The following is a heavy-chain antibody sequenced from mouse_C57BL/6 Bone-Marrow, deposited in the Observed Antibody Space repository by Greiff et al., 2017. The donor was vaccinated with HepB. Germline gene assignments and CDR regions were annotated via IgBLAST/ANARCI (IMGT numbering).Heavy chain of an antibody. V-gene: IGHV1-58*01. J-gene: IGHJ3*01. Sequence: VQLKQSGAELVRPGSSVKMSCKTSGYTFTSYGINWVKQRPGQGLEWIGYIYIGNGYTEYNQKFKDKATLTADKSSSTAYMQLSSLTYEDSAVYFCARDYGSYGFSYWGQGTLVTVSA. CDR2: IYIGNGYT. CDR3: ARDYGSYGFSY. CDR1: GYTFTSYG. D-gene: IGHD1-1*01.